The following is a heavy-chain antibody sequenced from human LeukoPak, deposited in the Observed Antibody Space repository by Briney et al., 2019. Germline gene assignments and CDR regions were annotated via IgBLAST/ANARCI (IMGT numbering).Heavy chain of an antibody. D-gene: IGHD6-13*01. V-gene: IGHV4-59*01. Sequence: SETLSLTCTISGGSISSYYWSWIRQPPGKGLEWIVYIYYSGSTNYNPSLKSRVTISVDTSKNQFSLKLSSVTAADTAVYYCARGISYSSSWYYYYYYMDVWGKGTTVTVSS. CDR1: GGSISSYY. CDR3: ARGISYSSSWYYYYYYMDV. CDR2: IYYSGST. J-gene: IGHJ6*03.